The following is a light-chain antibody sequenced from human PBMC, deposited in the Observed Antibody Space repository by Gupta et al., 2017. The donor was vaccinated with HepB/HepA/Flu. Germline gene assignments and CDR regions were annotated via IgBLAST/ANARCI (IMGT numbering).Light chain of an antibody. J-gene: IGLJ2*01. CDR2: NVS. CDR1: SSDVGDSKS. Sequence: QSALTQPASVSGSPGQSFTISCTATSSDVGDSKSVSWYQQHTGKAPKLLIFNVSKRNSGVANRFSGSKSGNTAAVTISGLQAEEEADYYCSSGTDTRTLVVFGGGTKVTVL. V-gene: IGLV2-14*01. CDR3: SSGTDTRTLVV.